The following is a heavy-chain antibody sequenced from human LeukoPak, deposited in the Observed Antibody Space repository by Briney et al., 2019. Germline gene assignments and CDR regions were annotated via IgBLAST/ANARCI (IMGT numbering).Heavy chain of an antibody. V-gene: IGHV4-59*08. CDR3: ARGDYGGNSGYYYGLDV. CDR1: SGSISGYY. J-gene: IGHJ6*02. CDR2: IYYSGST. D-gene: IGHD4-23*01. Sequence: SETLSLTCTVSSGSISGYYWNWIRQPPGKGLEWIGYIYYSGSTSYNPSLKSRVTISVDTSKNQFSLNLTSLTAADTAVYYCARGDYGGNSGYYYGLDVWGQGTTVTVSS.